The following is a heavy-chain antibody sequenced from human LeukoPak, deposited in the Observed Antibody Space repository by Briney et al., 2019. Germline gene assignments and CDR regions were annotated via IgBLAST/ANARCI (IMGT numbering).Heavy chain of an antibody. CDR1: GFTFSDYY. V-gene: IGHV3-11*01. Sequence: GGSLRLSCAASGFTFSDYYMSWIRQAPGKGLERVSYISSSGSTIYYADSVKGRFTISRDNAKNSLYLQMNSLRAEDTAVYYCARDSEYYYYGMDVWGQGTTVTVSS. D-gene: IGHD6-6*01. CDR3: ARDSEYYYYGMDV. J-gene: IGHJ6*02. CDR2: ISSSGSTI.